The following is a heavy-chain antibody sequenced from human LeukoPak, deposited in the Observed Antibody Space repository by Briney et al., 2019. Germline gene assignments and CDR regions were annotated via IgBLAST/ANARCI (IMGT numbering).Heavy chain of an antibody. CDR1: GFTFDDYG. CDR3: VATYYYDSSGLDYFDY. CDR2: ISSSSSYI. V-gene: IGHV3-21*01. D-gene: IGHD3-22*01. Sequence: AGGSLRLSCAASGFTFDDYGMSWVRQAPGKGLEWVSSISSSSSYIYYADSVKGRFTISRDNAKNSLYLQMDSLRAEDTAVYYCVATYYYDSSGLDYFDYWGQGTLVTVSS. J-gene: IGHJ4*02.